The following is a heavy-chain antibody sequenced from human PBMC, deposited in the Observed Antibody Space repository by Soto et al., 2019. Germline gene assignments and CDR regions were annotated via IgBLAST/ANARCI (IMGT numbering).Heavy chain of an antibody. V-gene: IGHV1-69*06. J-gene: IGHJ3*02. D-gene: IGHD5-18*01. CDR1: GVTFSSYA. CDR3: ARERGYSYGTGGAFDI. CDR2: IIPIFGTA. Sequence: VASVKVSCKASGVTFSSYAISWVRQAPGQGLEWMGGIIPIFGTANYAQKFQGRVTITADKSTSTAYMELSSLRSEDTAVYYCARERGYSYGTGGAFDIWGQGTMVTVSS.